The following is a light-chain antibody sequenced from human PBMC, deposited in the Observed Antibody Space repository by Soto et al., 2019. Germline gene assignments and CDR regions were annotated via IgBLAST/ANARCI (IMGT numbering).Light chain of an antibody. J-gene: IGLJ3*02. Sequence: QSALTQPPPASGSPGQSVTTSFTGTSSDDGGYNDVSWYQQYPGRAPKLMIYEVTKRPSGVPDRFSGSKSGNTASLTVSGLQAEDEADYYCSSYAASNNFYFVFGGGTKLTVL. CDR2: EVT. V-gene: IGLV2-8*01. CDR1: SSDDGGYND. CDR3: SSYAASNNFYFV.